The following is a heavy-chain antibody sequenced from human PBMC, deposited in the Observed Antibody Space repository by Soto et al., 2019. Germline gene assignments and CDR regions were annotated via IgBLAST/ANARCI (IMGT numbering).Heavy chain of an antibody. V-gene: IGHV3-30*04. CDR3: VRDLYAFWSGSFYRSYYFFGMDV. J-gene: IGHJ6*02. CDR1: GFTFSSYA. D-gene: IGHD3-3*01. CDR2: IRNGGSNK. Sequence: PGGSLRLSCAASGFTFSSYAMHWVRQAPGKGLEWVADIRNGGSNKYYADSVKGRFTISRDNAKNTLYLQMNSLRAEDTAVYYCVRDLYAFWSGSFYRSYYFFGMDVWGQGTLVTVSS.